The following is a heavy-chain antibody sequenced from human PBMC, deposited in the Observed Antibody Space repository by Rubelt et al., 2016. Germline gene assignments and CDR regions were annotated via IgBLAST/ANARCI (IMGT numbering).Heavy chain of an antibody. Sequence: QLQLQASGPGLVKPSETLSLTCTVSGGSISSNSYHWGWIRQPPGKGLEWIGSIYYSGRTYYKPSLKGRVTISVDTSKNQFSLKLSSVTAADTAVYYCARGNSAEYWGQGTLVTVSS. CDR3: ARGNSAEY. J-gene: IGHJ4*02. CDR1: GGSISSNSYH. V-gene: IGHV4-39*07. CDR2: IYYSGRT. D-gene: IGHD4-23*01.